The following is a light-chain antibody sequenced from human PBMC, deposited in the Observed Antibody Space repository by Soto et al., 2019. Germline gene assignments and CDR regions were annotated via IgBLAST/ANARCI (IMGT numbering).Light chain of an antibody. J-gene: IGLJ2*01. CDR2: LNSDGSH. CDR3: QTSGTGILV. V-gene: IGLV4-69*01. CDR1: SGHSSYA. Sequence: QLVLTQSPSASASLGASVKLTCTLSSGHSSYAIAWHQQQPEKGPRYLMKLNSDGSHSKGDGIPDRFSGSSSGAERYLTISRLQSDDEADYYCQTSGTGILVFGGGTKVTLL.